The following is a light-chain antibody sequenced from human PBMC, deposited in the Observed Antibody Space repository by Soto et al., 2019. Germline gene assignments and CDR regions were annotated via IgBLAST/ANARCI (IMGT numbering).Light chain of an antibody. CDR1: QSISSW. Sequence: DIPMTQSPSTLSASVGDRVTITCRASQSISSWLAWYRQKPGKAPTLLIYDASSLESGVPSRFSGSGSGTEFTLTISSLQPDDVAIYYCQQYDTYPYTFGQGTKLEI. CDR2: DAS. J-gene: IGKJ2*01. CDR3: QQYDTYPYT. V-gene: IGKV1-5*01.